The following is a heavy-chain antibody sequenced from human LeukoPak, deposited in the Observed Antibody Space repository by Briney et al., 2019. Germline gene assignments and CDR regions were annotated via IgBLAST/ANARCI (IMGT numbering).Heavy chain of an antibody. V-gene: IGHV1-69*04. CDR2: IIPILGIA. CDR1: GGTFSSYA. J-gene: IGHJ6*02. Sequence: SVKVSCKASGGTFSSYAISWVRQAPGQGLEWMGRIIPILGIANYAQKFQGRVTITADKSTSTAYMELSSLRSEDTAVCYCARDVYSSGWRDYYYYYGMDVWGQGATVTVSS. D-gene: IGHD6-19*01. CDR3: ARDVYSSGWRDYYYYYGMDV.